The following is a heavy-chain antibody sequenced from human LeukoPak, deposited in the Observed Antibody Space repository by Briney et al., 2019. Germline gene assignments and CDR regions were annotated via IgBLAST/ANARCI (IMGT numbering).Heavy chain of an antibody. CDR1: GGSFSGYY. V-gene: IGHV4-34*01. CDR2: INHSGST. J-gene: IGHJ3*02. CDR3: ARGRRDYVWGSYRELDAFDI. D-gene: IGHD3-16*02. Sequence: PSETLSLTCAVYGGSFSGYYWSWIRQPPGKGLEWIGEINHSGSTNYNPSLKSRVTISVDTSKNQFSLKLSSVTAADTAVYYCARGRRDYVWGSYRELDAFDIWGQGTMVTVSS.